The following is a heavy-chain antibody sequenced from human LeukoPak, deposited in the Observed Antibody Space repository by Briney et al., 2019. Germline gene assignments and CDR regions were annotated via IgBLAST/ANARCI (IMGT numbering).Heavy chain of an antibody. CDR2: ISTSGTSL. J-gene: IGHJ4*02. V-gene: IGHV3-11*04. CDR1: GFTFSDYY. D-gene: IGHD2-15*01. Sequence: GGSLRLSCAASGFTFSDYYLAWIRQAPGKELEWVSYISTSGTSLYYADSVKGRFTISRDNAKTSLYLQMNSLRVEDTAMYYCATGEGHCSGGSCYSFDYWGQGTLVTVSP. CDR3: ATGEGHCSGGSCYSFDY.